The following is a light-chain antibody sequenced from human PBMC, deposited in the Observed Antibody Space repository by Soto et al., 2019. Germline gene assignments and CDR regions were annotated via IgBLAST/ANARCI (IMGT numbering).Light chain of an antibody. V-gene: IGKV1-5*03. CDR1: QSISSW. J-gene: IGKJ1*01. CDR2: KAS. CDR3: QQYNSYSWT. Sequence: DIQMTQSPSTLSASVGDRVTITCRASQSISSWLAWYQQKPGKAPKLLIYKASSLESGVPSRLSGSGAGTEFTLTISSLQPDDFATYYCQQYNSYSWTFGQGTKWEIK.